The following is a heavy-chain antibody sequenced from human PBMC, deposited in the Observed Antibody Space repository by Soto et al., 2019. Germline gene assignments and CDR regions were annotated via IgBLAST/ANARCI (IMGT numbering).Heavy chain of an antibody. J-gene: IGHJ6*02. CDR1: GFTFSSYA. D-gene: IGHD1-26*01. V-gene: IGHV3-30-3*01. CDR3: ARDCPRYSGRRGGWYYYYGMDV. Sequence: QVQLVESGGGVVQPGRSLRLSCAASGFTFSSYAMHWVRQAPGKGLEWVAVISYDGSNKYYADSVKGRFTISRDNYKNXXYXQXXSLRAEDTAVYYCARDCPRYSGRRGGWYYYYGMDVWGQGTTVTVSS. CDR2: ISYDGSNK.